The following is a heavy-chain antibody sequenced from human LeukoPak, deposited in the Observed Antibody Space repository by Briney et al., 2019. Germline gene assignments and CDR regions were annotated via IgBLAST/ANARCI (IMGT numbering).Heavy chain of an antibody. Sequence: PSETLSLTCTVSGGSISSYYWSWIRQPPGKGLEWIGYISYSGSTNYNPSLKSRVTISVDTSKNQFSLKLSSVTAADTAVYYCAREAGTHFDYWGQGTLVTVSS. D-gene: IGHD6-19*01. CDR1: GGSISSYY. V-gene: IGHV4-59*01. CDR3: AREAGTHFDY. CDR2: ISYSGST. J-gene: IGHJ4*02.